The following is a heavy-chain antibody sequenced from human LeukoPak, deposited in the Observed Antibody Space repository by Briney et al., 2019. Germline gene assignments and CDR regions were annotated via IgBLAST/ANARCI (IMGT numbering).Heavy chain of an antibody. D-gene: IGHD2-21*01. CDR1: GGSISSGDYY. Sequence: SETLSLTCTVSGGSISSGDYYWSWIRQPPGKGLEWIGYIYYSGSTYYNPSLKSRVTISVDTSKNQFSLKLSSVTAADTAVYYCARKGVGHCGGDCYSVGAFDIWGQGTMVTVSS. J-gene: IGHJ3*02. V-gene: IGHV4-30-4*08. CDR3: ARKGVGHCGGDCYSVGAFDI. CDR2: IYYSGST.